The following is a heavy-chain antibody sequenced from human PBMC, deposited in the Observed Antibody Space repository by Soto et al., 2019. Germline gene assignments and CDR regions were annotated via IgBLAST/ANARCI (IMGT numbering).Heavy chain of an antibody. J-gene: IGHJ4*02. CDR2: IHYSGST. D-gene: IGHD3-3*01. CDR3: SRESDDDSWRGYYVY. CDR1: GGSISSSNWY. V-gene: IGHV4-39*02. Sequence: QHHLQESGPGLVKPSETLSLTCSVSGGSISSSNWYWGWIRQPPGKGLEWIGTIHYSGSTSYNPSLKSRVTMSVDKSKNQFSLRLSSVTAADTAVYYCSRESDDDSWRGYYVYWGQGALVTVSS.